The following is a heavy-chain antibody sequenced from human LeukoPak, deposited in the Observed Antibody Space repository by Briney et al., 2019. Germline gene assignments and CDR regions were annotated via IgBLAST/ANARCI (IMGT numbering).Heavy chain of an antibody. CDR1: GFTFSDSS. CDR3: ARGGLFGTLDY. V-gene: IGHV3-7*01. Sequence: GGSLRLSCVASGFTFSDSSMSWVRQAPGKGLEWLANIKRGEGDKFYLESVMGRSTISRDNGNNSLFLQLTSLRVEDTAVYYCARGGLFGTLDYWGQGARVTVS. D-gene: IGHD3-3*01. CDR2: IKRGEGDK. J-gene: IGHJ4*02.